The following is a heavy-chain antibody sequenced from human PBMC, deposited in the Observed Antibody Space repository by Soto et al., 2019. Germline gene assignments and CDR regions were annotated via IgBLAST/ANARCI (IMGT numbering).Heavy chain of an antibody. J-gene: IGHJ6*02. Sequence: QVQLVQSGAEMKEPGDSVRVSCEASGYTFTSYYIHWVRQAPGQGLEWMGWINPKFGDTTYAQDFQGRVSMTRDMSISTVYMEWSRLTSDDTAIYYCARNMDYYYGPGSGNGHGFWGQGITVTVFS. CDR3: ARNMDYYYGPGSGNGHGF. D-gene: IGHD3-10*01. V-gene: IGHV1-2*02. CDR2: INPKFGDT. CDR1: GYTFTSYY.